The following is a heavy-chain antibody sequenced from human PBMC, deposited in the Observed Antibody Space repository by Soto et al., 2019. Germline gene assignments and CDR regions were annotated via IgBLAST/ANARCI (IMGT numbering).Heavy chain of an antibody. D-gene: IGHD3-10*01. CDR1: GYTFTSYG. J-gene: IGHJ6*03. CDR3: ARVGVWCGEFVYYYYYYMDC. V-gene: IGHV1-18*01. Sequence: ASVKVSCKASGYTFTSYGISWVRQAPGQGLEWMGWISAYNGNTNYAQKLQGRVTMTTDTSTSTAYMELRSLRSDDTAVYYCARVGVWCGEFVYYYYYYMDCSGKATTVTVAS. CDR2: ISAYNGNT.